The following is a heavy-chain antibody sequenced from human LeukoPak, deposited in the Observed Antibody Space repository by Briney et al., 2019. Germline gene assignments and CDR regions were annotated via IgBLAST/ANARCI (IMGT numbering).Heavy chain of an antibody. CDR3: ARGSESNAFDI. V-gene: IGHV4-39*07. Sequence: PSETLSLTCTVSGGSISSYYWGWIRQPPGMGLEWIGSIYYSGSTYYNPSLKSRVTISVDTSKNQFSLKLSSVTAADTAVYYCARGSESNAFDIWGQGTMVTVSS. J-gene: IGHJ3*02. CDR1: GGSISSYY. D-gene: IGHD1-14*01. CDR2: IYYSGST.